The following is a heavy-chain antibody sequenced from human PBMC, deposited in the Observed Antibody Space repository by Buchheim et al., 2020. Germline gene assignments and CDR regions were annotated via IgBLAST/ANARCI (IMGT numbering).Heavy chain of an antibody. V-gene: IGHV3-74*03. D-gene: IGHD6-19*01. CDR2: INSDGIST. CDR1: VFTFSEYW. Sequence: EMQLVESGGGLVQPGGSLRLSCAASVFTFSEYWMHWVRQAPGKGLVWVSRINSDGISTTYADSVRGRFTISRDNAKNTLYLQMISLRAENTAVYYCAREHSSDCYADYWGQGTL. J-gene: IGHJ4*02. CDR3: AREHSSDCYADY.